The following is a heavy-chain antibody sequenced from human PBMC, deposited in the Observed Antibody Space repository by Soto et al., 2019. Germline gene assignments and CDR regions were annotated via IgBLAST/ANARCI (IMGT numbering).Heavy chain of an antibody. J-gene: IGHJ6*02. CDR1: GGTFSSYA. V-gene: IGHV1-69*13. D-gene: IGHD3-10*01. Sequence: SVKVSCKASGGTFSSYAISWVRQAPGQGLEWMGGIIPIFGTANYAQKFQGRVTITADESTSTAYMELSSLRSEDTAVYYCARELVRGVLGYYGMDVWGQGTTVTVSS. CDR3: ARELVRGVLGYYGMDV. CDR2: IIPIFGTA.